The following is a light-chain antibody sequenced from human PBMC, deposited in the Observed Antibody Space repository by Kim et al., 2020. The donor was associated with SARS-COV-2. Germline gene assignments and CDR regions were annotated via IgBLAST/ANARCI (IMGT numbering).Light chain of an antibody. CDR1: ANDIGAYNV. V-gene: IGLV2-14*03. CDR2: DVT. CDR3: SSFRSGSTLVL. Sequence: HSITISCSGTANDIGAYNVFSWYQQHPGEAPGLILFDVTYRSSVVSSRFSGSNSGNTSSLTISGLQAEDEADYYCSSFRSGSTLVLFGGGTQLTVL. J-gene: IGLJ3*02.